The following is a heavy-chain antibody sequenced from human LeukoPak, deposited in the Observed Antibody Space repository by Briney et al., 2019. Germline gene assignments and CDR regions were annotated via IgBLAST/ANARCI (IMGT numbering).Heavy chain of an antibody. Sequence: GGSLILSCTASGFTFSSYAMSWVRQAPGEGGVWVSTISGSSGTTYYAGSVNGRFTISRHNSKNTLYLQMNSLRAEDRAVYYCAKVGIPLGGDYWGQGTLATAPS. V-gene: IGHV3-23*01. CDR2: ISGSSGTT. J-gene: IGHJ4*02. CDR1: GFTFSSYA. D-gene: IGHD3-16*01. CDR3: AKVGIPLGGDY.